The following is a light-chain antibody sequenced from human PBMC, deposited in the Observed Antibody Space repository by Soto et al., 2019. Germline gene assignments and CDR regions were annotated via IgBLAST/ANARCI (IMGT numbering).Light chain of an antibody. J-gene: IGKJ1*01. CDR2: DAS. V-gene: IGKV1-9*01. Sequence: IQLTQSPSSLSASVGDRVTITCRASQGISSYLGWYQQKPGKAPNLLIYDASTLQSGVPSRFSGSGSGTEFTLTISSLQPDDFATYYCQHYNSYSEAFGQGTKVDIK. CDR1: QGISSY. CDR3: QHYNSYSEA.